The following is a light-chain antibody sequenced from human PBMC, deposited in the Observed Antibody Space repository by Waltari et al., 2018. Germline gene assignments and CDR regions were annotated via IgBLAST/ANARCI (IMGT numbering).Light chain of an antibody. V-gene: IGKV3-15*01. CDR1: QSVSSN. CDR3: QQYNNWQRT. Sequence: EIVMTQSPATLSVSPGDRATLSCRASQSVSSNLAWYQQKPGQAPRLLIYGASTRATGIPARFSGSGSGTEFTLTISSMQSEDFAVYYCQQYNNWQRTFGQGTKVEIK. CDR2: GAS. J-gene: IGKJ1*01.